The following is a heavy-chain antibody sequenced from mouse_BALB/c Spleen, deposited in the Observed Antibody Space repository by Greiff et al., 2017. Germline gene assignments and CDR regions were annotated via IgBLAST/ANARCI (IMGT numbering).Heavy chain of an antibody. Sequence: EVKLQESGPGLVKPSQSLSLTCSVTGYSITSGYYWNWIRQFPGNQLEWMGYISYDGSNNYNPSLKNRISITRDTSKNQFFLKLNSVTTEDTATYYCARYDYYAMDYWGQGTSVTVSS. CDR1: GYSITSGYY. V-gene: IGHV3-6*02. CDR2: ISYDGSN. J-gene: IGHJ4*01. CDR3: ARYDYYAMDY.